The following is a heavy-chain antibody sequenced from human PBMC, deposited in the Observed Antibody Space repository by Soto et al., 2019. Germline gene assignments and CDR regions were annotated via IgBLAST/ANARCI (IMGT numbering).Heavy chain of an antibody. CDR3: ARIIGINYRYGMDV. J-gene: IGHJ6*02. V-gene: IGHV4-39*01. Sequence: QLQLQESGPGLVKPSETLSLTCSVSGGSIGSGHYSWGWIRQPPGKGLEWIGSIGSTYYNPSLRSRVAVAVVTSNNQFSLRLSSVTAADAAVYYCARIIGINYRYGMDVWGQGTPVTVSS. D-gene: IGHD1-26*01. CDR2: IGST. CDR1: GGSIGSGHYS.